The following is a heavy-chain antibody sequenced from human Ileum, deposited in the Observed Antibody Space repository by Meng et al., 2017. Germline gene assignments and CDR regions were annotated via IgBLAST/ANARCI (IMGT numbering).Heavy chain of an antibody. V-gene: IGHV4-31*03. D-gene: IGHD3/OR15-3a*01. CDR2: IFYSGRT. Sequence: SRQVLLMPSHTLYLTCTVSGGSISSGGYYWGWIRQHPGKGLEWIWYIFYSGRTYYNSSLKSRINISVDTSKNPFSLKVSSVTAADTAVYYCARVRRGLGLRFDPWGQGTLVTVSS. J-gene: IGHJ5*02. CDR1: GGSISSGGYY. CDR3: ARVRRGLGLRFDP.